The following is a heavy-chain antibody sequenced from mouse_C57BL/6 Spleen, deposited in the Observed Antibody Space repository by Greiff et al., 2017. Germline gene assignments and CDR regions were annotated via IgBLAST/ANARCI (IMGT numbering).Heavy chain of an antibody. CDR2: IHPNSGST. V-gene: IGHV1-64*01. D-gene: IGHD2-5*01. CDR3: AGDSNYVAY. CDR1: GYTFTSYW. Sequence: VKLQQPGAELVKPGASVKLSCKASGYTFTSYWMHWVKQRPGQGLEWIGMIHPNSGSTNYNEKFKSKATLTVDKSSSTAYMQLSSLTSEDSAVYYCAGDSNYVAYWGQGTLVTVSA. J-gene: IGHJ3*01.